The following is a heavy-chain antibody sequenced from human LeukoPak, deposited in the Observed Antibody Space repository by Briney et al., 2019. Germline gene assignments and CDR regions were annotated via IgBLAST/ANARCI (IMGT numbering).Heavy chain of an antibody. CDR3: ARFRAGVGEPYGDY. CDR1: GGTFSSYA. CDR2: IIPIFGTA. J-gene: IGHJ4*02. D-gene: IGHD3-10*01. Sequence: GASVKVSCKASGGTFSSYAISWVRQAPGQGLEWMGGIIPIFGTANYAQKFQGRVTITADKSTSTAYMELSSLRSEDTAVYYCARFRAGVGEPYGDYWGQGTLVTVSS. V-gene: IGHV1-69*06.